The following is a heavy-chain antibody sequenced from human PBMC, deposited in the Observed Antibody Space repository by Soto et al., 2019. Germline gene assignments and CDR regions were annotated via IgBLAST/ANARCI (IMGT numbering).Heavy chain of an antibody. CDR3: ARQAGYIGYYFDS. D-gene: IGHD5-12*01. V-gene: IGHV4-34*09. CDR2: INHSGST. CDR1: GGSFSGYY. Sequence: PSETLSLTCAVYGGSFSGYYWSWIRQPPGKGLEWIGEINHSGSTNYNPSLKSRVTISVDTSENQFSLKLRFVTAAYTAFYYCARQAGYIGYYFDSWGLGTLVTVSS. J-gene: IGHJ4*02.